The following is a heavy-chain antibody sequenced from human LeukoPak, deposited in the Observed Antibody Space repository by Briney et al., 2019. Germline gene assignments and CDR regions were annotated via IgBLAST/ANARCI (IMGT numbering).Heavy chain of an antibody. CDR3: TTYSSSDLFDY. V-gene: IGHV3-15*07. CDR2: IKSKTDGGTT. D-gene: IGHD6-13*01. CDR1: GFTYSNAW. J-gene: IGHJ4*02. Sequence: PGGSLRLSCAASGFTYSNAWMNWVRQAPGKGLEWVGRIKSKTDGGTTDYAAPVKGRFTISRDDSKNTLYLQMNSLKTADTAVYYCTTYSSSDLFDYWGQGTLVTVSS.